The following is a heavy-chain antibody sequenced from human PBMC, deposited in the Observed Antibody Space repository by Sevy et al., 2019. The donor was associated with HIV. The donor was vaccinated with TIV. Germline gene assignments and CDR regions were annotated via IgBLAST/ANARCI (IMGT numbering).Heavy chain of an antibody. CDR1: GYTFSSHD. D-gene: IGHD1-7*01. CDR3: ARDPSGNYLTPHYRDYYGLDV. V-gene: IGHV1-8*01. CDR2: MNPNNDNT. Sequence: ASVKVSCKTSGYTFSSHDINWERQAPGLGLEWMGWMNPNNDNTGYVQKFQDRVTMTRDSSIATAYMDLRGLTSDDTAAYYCARDPSGNYLTPHYRDYYGLDVWGQGTAVTVSS. J-gene: IGHJ6*02.